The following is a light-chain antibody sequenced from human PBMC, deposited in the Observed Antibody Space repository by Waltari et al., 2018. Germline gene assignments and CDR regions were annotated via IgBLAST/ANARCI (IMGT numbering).Light chain of an antibody. CDR2: STN. J-gene: IGLJ2*01. CDR1: SGSVSTSYY. V-gene: IGLV8-61*01. Sequence: QTVVTQEPSFSVSPGGTVPLPCGLSSGSVSTSYYPSWYQQTPGPAPRTLIYSTNIRSSGVPDRFSGSILGNKAALTITGAQADDESDYYCVLFMGRDFLLFGEGTKLTVL. CDR3: VLFMGRDFLL.